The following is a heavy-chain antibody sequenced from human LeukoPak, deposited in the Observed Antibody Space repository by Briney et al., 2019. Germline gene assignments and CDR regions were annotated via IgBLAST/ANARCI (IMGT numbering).Heavy chain of an antibody. Sequence: GGSLRLSCAAPGFTFSSYWMHWVRQAPGKGLVWVSRINSDGSSTSYADSVKGRFTISRDNAKNTLYLQMNSLRAEDTAVYYCATARLYSSGWYRDYWGQGTLVTVSS. CDR2: INSDGSST. V-gene: IGHV3-74*01. D-gene: IGHD6-19*01. CDR3: ATARLYSSGWYRDY. CDR1: GFTFSSYW. J-gene: IGHJ4*02.